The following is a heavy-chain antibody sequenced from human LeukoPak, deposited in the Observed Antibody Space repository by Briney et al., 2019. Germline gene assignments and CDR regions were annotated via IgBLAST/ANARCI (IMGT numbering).Heavy chain of an antibody. D-gene: IGHD2-15*01. V-gene: IGHV4-38-2*01. CDR3: ARASRFCSGGSCSYYFDS. CDR2: ISHSVGT. J-gene: IGHJ4*02. Sequence: SETLSLTCVVSSYSISSGYYWGWIRQPPGKGLEWIGSISHSVGTYYNPSLKTRVTISVDTSKNQFSLRLSSGTAADAAVYYCARASRFCSGGSCSYYFDSWGQGSLVTVSS. CDR1: SYSISSGYY.